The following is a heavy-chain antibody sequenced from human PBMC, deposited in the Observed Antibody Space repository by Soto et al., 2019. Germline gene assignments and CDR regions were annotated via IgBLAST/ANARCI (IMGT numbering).Heavy chain of an antibody. V-gene: IGHV2-5*01. Sequence: SGPTLVNPTQTLTLTCTFSAFSLSTNGVGVGWIRQPPGKPLEWLAVIYWNEDKRYSRSLKSRLSITKDTSKNQVVLTMTTMDPVDTATYYCVHTVMVHTITGGHYFDHWGPGILVTVSS. D-gene: IGHD2-8*01. CDR2: IYWNEDK. CDR3: VHTVMVHTITGGHYFDH. CDR1: AFSLSTNGVG. J-gene: IGHJ4*02.